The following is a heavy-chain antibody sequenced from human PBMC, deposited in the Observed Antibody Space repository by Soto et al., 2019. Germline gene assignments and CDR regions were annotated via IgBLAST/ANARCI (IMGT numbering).Heavy chain of an antibody. Sequence: QVQLQESGPGLVKPSQTLSLTCTVYGGSISSGGYYWSWIRQHPGKGLEWIGYIYYSGSTYYNPSLKSRVTISVYTSKNHFSLKLSSVTAVDTAVYYCAREYYYDSSYKLFDYWGQGTLVTVSS. CDR3: AREYYYDSSYKLFDY. J-gene: IGHJ4*02. CDR2: IYYSGST. CDR1: GGSISSGGYY. V-gene: IGHV4-31*03. D-gene: IGHD3-22*01.